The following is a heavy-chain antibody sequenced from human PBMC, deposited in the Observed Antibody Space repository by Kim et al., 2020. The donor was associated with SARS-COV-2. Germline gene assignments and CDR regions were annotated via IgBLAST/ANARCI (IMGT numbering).Heavy chain of an antibody. D-gene: IGHD3-22*01. CDR1: GGSFSGYY. CDR3: ARVLINHDAFDI. Sequence: SETLSLTCAVYGGSFSGYYWSWIRQPPGKGLEWIGEINHSGSTNYNPSLKSRVTISVDTSKNQFSLKLSSVTAADTAVYYCARVLINHDAFDIWGQGTMV. V-gene: IGHV4-34*01. CDR2: INHSGST. J-gene: IGHJ3*02.